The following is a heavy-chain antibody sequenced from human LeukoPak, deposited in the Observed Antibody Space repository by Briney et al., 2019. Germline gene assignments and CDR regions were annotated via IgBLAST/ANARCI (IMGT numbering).Heavy chain of an antibody. V-gene: IGHV3-7*01. J-gene: IGHJ4*02. CDR1: GFTLSSYW. CDR3: ATSTGWRFGY. D-gene: IGHD2-8*02. CDR2: IREDGSEK. Sequence: QSGGSLRLSCVASGFTLSSYWMSWVRQAPGKGLEWVANIREDGSEKYYVDSVKGRFTISRDNAKNSLWLQMNSLRAEDTAVYYCATSTGWRFGYWGQGALVTVSS.